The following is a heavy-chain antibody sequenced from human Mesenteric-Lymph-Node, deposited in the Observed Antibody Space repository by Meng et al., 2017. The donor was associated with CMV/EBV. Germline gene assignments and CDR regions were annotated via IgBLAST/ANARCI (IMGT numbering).Heavy chain of an antibody. CDR1: GGTFSSYA. CDR2: IIPILGIA. V-gene: IGHV1-69*10. Sequence: SVKVSCKASGGTFSSYAISWVRQAPGQGLEWMGGIIPILGIANYAQKFQGRVTITADKSTSTAYMELSSLRSEDTAVYYCARLCSSTSCYSPDYYYYGMDVWGQGTTVTVSS. D-gene: IGHD2-2*02. CDR3: ARLCSSTSCYSPDYYYYGMDV. J-gene: IGHJ6*02.